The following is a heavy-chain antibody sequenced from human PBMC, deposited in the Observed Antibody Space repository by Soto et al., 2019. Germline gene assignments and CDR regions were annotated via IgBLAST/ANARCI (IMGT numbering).Heavy chain of an antibody. J-gene: IGHJ4*02. CDR2: INHSGST. CDR3: ARGDFWSGYYLGFDY. Sequence: SETLSLTCAVYGGSFSGYYWSWIRQPPGKGLEWIGEINHSGSTNYNPSLKSRVTISVDTSKNQFSLKLSSVTAADTAVYYCARGDFWSGYYLGFDYWGQGTLVTVSS. D-gene: IGHD3-3*01. V-gene: IGHV4-34*01. CDR1: GGSFSGYY.